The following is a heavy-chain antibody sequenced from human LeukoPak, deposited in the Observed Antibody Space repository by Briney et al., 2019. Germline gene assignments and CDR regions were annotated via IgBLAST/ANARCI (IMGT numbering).Heavy chain of an antibody. CDR3: AKSFPYYDSSGYYGGLDY. Sequence: SLRLSCAASGFTFDDYAMHWVRQAPGKGLEWVSGISWNSGSIGYADSVKGRFTISRDNAKNSLYLQMNSLRAEDTALYYCAKSFPYYDSSGYYGGLDYWGQGTLVTVSS. J-gene: IGHJ4*02. D-gene: IGHD3-22*01. CDR2: ISWNSGSI. CDR1: GFTFDDYA. V-gene: IGHV3-9*01.